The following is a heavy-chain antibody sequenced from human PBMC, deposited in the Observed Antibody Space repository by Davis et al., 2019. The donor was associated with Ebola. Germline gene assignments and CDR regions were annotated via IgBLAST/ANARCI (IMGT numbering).Heavy chain of an antibody. Sequence: SETLSLTCTVSGGSISSGGYYWSWIRQHPGKGLEWIGYIYYSGSTNYNPSLKSRVTISVDTSKNQFSLKLSSVTAADTAVYYCARGGQYSSSSYDYWGQGTLVTVSS. D-gene: IGHD6-6*01. CDR1: GGSISSGGYY. V-gene: IGHV4-61*08. CDR2: IYYSGST. J-gene: IGHJ4*02. CDR3: ARGGQYSSSSYDY.